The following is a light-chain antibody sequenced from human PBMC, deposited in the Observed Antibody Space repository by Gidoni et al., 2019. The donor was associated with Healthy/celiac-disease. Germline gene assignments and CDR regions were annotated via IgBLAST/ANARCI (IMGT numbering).Light chain of an antibody. CDR3: QQRSNWPRT. Sequence: EIVLTQSPATLSLSPGERATLPCRASLSVSSYLAWYQQKPGQAPRLLIYDASNRATGIPARFSGSGSGTDFTLTISSLEPEDFAVYYCQQRSNWPRTFGQGTKVEIK. V-gene: IGKV3-11*01. J-gene: IGKJ1*01. CDR2: DAS. CDR1: LSVSSY.